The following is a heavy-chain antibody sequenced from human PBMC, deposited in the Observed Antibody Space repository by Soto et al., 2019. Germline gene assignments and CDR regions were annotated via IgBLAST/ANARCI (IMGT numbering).Heavy chain of an antibody. V-gene: IGHV3-64*01. D-gene: IGHD3-10*01. Sequence: EVQLVESGGGLVQPGGSLRLSCAASGFTFSSYWMHWVRQAPGKGLEYVSGISTHGGSTYYANSVKGRFTISRDNSKNTLFLQMDSLSAEDMAVYYCARQYGSGTYRYFDVWGQGTLVTVSS. CDR1: GFTFSSYW. J-gene: IGHJ4*02. CDR3: ARQYGSGTYRYFDV. CDR2: ISTHGGST.